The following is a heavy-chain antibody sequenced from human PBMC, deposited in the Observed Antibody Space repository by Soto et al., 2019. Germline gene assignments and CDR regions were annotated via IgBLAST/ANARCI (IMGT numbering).Heavy chain of an antibody. CDR3: ARVYGSGSLTNWFDP. V-gene: IGHV4-59*01. Sequence: SVTLSLTGTVAGGSITNYRWSWIRQSPGKGLEWIGYIYYSGTTNYNPSLMSRVTISVDTSKNHFSLKLTSVTAADTAVYYCARVYGSGSLTNWFDPWGRGTLVPVSS. J-gene: IGHJ5*02. D-gene: IGHD3-10*01. CDR1: GGSITNYR. CDR2: IYYSGTT.